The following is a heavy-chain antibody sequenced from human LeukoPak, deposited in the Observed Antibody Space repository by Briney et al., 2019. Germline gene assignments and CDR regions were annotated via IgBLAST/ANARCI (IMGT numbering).Heavy chain of an antibody. CDR3: AKRYGSGNYGRSFDC. D-gene: IGHD3-10*01. CDR1: GFTFSSYA. CDR2: ISGSGGST. V-gene: IGHV3-23*01. Sequence: GGSLRLSCAASGFTFSSYAMSWVRQAPGKGLEWVSSISGSGGSTYYADSVKGRFTISRDNSKNTRYLQMNSLRAEDTAVYYCAKRYGSGNYGRSFDCWGQGTLVTVSS. J-gene: IGHJ4*02.